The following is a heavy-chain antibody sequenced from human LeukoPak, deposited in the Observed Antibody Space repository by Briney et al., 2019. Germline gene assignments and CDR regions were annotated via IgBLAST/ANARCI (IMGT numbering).Heavy chain of an antibody. CDR1: GFTFSNYD. CDR2: ISSSSTTI. V-gene: IGHV3-48*01. CDR3: ARDLRAAAVYSVAH. J-gene: IGHJ4*02. D-gene: IGHD6-13*01. Sequence: PGGSLRLSCAASGFTFSNYDMNWVRQAPGKGLEWVSYISSSSTTIYYADSVKGRFTVSRDNAKNSLFLRMNSLRAEDTAVYYCARDLRAAAVYSVAHWGQGTLVTVSS.